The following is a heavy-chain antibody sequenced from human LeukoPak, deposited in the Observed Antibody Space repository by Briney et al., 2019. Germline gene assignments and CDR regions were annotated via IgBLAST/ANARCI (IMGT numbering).Heavy chain of an antibody. Sequence: SETLSLTCTVYGGSFSGYYWSWIRQPPGKGLEWIGEINHSGSTNHNPSLKSRVTISVDTSKNQFSLKLSSVTAADTAVYYCARDYDYDFWSGPKYPVAFDIWGQGTMVTVSS. CDR1: GGSFSGYY. D-gene: IGHD3-3*01. J-gene: IGHJ3*02. V-gene: IGHV4-34*01. CDR3: ARDYDYDFWSGPKYPVAFDI. CDR2: INHSGST.